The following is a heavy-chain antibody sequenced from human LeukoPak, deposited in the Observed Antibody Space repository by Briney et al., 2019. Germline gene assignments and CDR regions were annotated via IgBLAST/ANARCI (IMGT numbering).Heavy chain of an antibody. CDR2: IKEDGSDK. CDR1: GVTFNTYW. J-gene: IGHJ2*01. Sequence: GGSLRLSCTASGVTFNTYWMGWVRQAPGKGLEWVADIKEDGSDKYSVDSVKGRFTISRDNTKNSLYLHMDSLRAEDTAVYYCARDTYRFFDLWGRGTLVTVSS. CDR3: ARDTYRFFDL. V-gene: IGHV3-7*01.